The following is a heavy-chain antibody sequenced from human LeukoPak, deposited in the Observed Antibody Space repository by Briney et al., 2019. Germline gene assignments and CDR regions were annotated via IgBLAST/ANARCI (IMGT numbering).Heavy chain of an antibody. D-gene: IGHD1-26*01. CDR1: GFTFNKFA. Sequence: GGSLRLSCAASGFTFNKFALSWVRQAPGKGLEWLSVIHSGGTTDYADSVRGRFTISRDNSKNILYLQMNSLKTEDTAVYYCARSWDARLNFDNWGQGTLVTVSS. V-gene: IGHV3-66*02. CDR3: ARSWDARLNFDN. J-gene: IGHJ4*02. CDR2: IHSGGTT.